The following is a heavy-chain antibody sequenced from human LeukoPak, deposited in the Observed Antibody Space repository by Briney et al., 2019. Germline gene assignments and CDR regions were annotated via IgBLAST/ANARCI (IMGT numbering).Heavy chain of an antibody. V-gene: IGHV3-21*01. CDR1: GFTFSTYS. CDR3: ARDSPTTDYGFDY. J-gene: IGHJ4*02. Sequence: PGGSLRHSCAASGFTFSTYSMNWVRQAPGRGLEWVSSISTSYSYIYYADSVTGRFTISRDNAKNSLYLQMNSLRAEDTAVYYCARDSPTTDYGFDYWGQGTLVTVSS. CDR2: ISTSYSYI. D-gene: IGHD4/OR15-4a*01.